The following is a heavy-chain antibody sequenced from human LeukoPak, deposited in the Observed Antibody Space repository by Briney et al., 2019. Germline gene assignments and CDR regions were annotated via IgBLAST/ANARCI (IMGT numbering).Heavy chain of an antibody. J-gene: IGHJ4*02. V-gene: IGHV3-30-3*01. Sequence: GGSLRLSCAASGFTFSSYAMHWVRQAPGKGLEWVAVISYDGSNKYYADSVKGRFTISRDNSKNTLYLQMNSLRAEDTAVYYCARVRYSSSWYTPPLDYWGQGTLVTVSS. CDR3: ARVRYSSSWYTPPLDY. CDR1: GFTFSSYA. D-gene: IGHD6-13*01. CDR2: ISYDGSNK.